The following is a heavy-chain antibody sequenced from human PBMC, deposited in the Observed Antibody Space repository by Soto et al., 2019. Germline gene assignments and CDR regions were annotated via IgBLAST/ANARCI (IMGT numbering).Heavy chain of an antibody. J-gene: IGHJ3*02. V-gene: IGHV3-23*01. D-gene: IGHD5-12*01. CDR1: GFTYSSHG. CDR2: LSRGGGST. CDR3: AREGQYRTDGFDI. Sequence: EAQLLESGGELIQPGGSLRLSCAASGFTYSSHGMSWVRQAPGKGLEWIAGLSRGGGSTYYEDSVKGRFTISRDNSKNTLELIMNSLRVEDTALYYCAREGQYRTDGFDIWGQGTMVTVSS.